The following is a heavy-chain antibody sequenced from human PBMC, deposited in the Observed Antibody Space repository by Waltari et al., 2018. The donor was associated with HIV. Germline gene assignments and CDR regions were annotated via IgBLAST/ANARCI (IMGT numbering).Heavy chain of an antibody. CDR2: VYYTGST. D-gene: IGHD5-12*01. V-gene: IGHV4-39*07. CDR3: ASDGRGSGVYEPQPKGAFDY. J-gene: IGHJ4*02. CDR1: GGSISSTTNY. Sequence: QLQLQESGPGLVKPSETLSLTCTVSGGSISSTTNYWGWIRQPPGKGLAWIADVYYTGSTYYTPSLRSRITMSVDTSTSQFSLKLGSVPAADTAVYYCASDGRGSGVYEPQPKGAFDYWGQGTLVTVSS.